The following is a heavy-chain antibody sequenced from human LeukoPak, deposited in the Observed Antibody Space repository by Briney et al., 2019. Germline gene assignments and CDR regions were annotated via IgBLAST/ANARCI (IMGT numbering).Heavy chain of an antibody. D-gene: IGHD3-3*01. CDR1: GGSISSYY. CDR2: IYTSGST. J-gene: IGHJ3*02. Sequence: SETLSLTCTVSGGSISSYYWSWIRQPAGKGLEWIGRIYTSGSTNYNPSLKSRVTMSVDTSKNQFSLKLSSVTAADTAVYYCARVRVIFGVVPDAFDTWGQGTMVTVSS. V-gene: IGHV4-4*07. CDR3: ARVRVIFGVVPDAFDT.